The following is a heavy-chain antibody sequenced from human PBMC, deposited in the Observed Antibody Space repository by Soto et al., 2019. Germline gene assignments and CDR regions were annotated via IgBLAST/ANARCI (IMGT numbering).Heavy chain of an antibody. D-gene: IGHD2-8*02. J-gene: IGHJ4*02. CDR3: ARDLAHWSICFED. CDR2: MDYDETNK. V-gene: IGHV3-33*01. CDR1: GISISRHG. Sequence: QGQLVESGGGVVQPGRSRRVSGVASGISISRHGMHWVRQAPGKGLEWVAGMDYDETNKYYADSVKGRFTISRDTSKNTVYLQMNGLRVDDTAVYFCARDLAHWSICFEDRGQGTLVRVSS.